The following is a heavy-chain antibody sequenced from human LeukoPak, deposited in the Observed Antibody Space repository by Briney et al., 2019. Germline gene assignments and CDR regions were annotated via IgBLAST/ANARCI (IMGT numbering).Heavy chain of an antibody. D-gene: IGHD3-22*01. CDR3: WLFTQNDAFDI. Sequence: GGSLRLSCAASGFTFSSYAMHWVRQAPGKGLEWVAVISYDGSNKYYADSVKGRFTISRDNSKNTLYLQMNGLRAEDTAVYYCWLFTQNDAFDIWGQGTMVTVSS. V-gene: IGHV3-30-3*01. J-gene: IGHJ3*02. CDR1: GFTFSSYA. CDR2: ISYDGSNK.